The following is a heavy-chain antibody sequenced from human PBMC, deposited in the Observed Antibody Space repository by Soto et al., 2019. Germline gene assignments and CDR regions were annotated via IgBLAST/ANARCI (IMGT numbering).Heavy chain of an antibody. V-gene: IGHV1-18*01. CDR3: ARDMWQQLVKGGWFDP. Sequence: QVQLVQSGAEVKKPGASVKVSCKASGYTFTSYGISWVRQAPGQGLEWMGWISAYNGNTNYAQKLQGRVTMTTDTYTSTTYMGLRSLRSDDTAVYYCARDMWQQLVKGGWFDPWGQGTLVTVSS. D-gene: IGHD6-13*01. CDR2: ISAYNGNT. J-gene: IGHJ5*02. CDR1: GYTFTSYG.